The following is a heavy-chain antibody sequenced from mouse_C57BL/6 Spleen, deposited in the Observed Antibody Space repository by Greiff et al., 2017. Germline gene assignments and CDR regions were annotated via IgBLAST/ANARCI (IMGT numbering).Heavy chain of an antibody. CDR2: IYPRDGST. CDR3: ARNGDYGNYGFAY. J-gene: IGHJ3*01. D-gene: IGHD2-1*01. CDR1: GYTFTSYD. Sequence: QVQLKESGPELVKPGASVKLSCKASGYTFTSYDINWVKQRPGQGLEWIGWIYPRDGSTKYNEKFKGKATLTVDTSSSTAYMELHSLTSEDSAVYFCARNGDYGNYGFAYWGQGTLVTVSA. V-gene: IGHV1-85*01.